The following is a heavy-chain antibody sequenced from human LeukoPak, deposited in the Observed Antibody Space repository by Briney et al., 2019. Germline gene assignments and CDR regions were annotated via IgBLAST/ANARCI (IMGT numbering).Heavy chain of an antibody. D-gene: IGHD3-3*01. V-gene: IGHV1-2*06. CDR3: ARRYDFWSGYPTAFDY. CDR2: INPNTGGT. Sequence: AASVKVSCKASGYTFTGYYMYWVRQAPGQGLEWMGLINPNTGGTIYAQKFQARVTMTRDTSISTAYMELRGLICDDKAVYYCARRYDFWSGYPTAFDYWGQGTLVTVSS. J-gene: IGHJ4*02. CDR1: GYTFTGYY.